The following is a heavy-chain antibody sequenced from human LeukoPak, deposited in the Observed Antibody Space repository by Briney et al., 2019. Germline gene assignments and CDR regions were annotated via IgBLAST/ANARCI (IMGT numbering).Heavy chain of an antibody. J-gene: IGHJ3*02. CDR2: IYYSGST. Sequence: PPETLSLTCTVSGGSVSSSSYYWDWIRQPPGKGLEWIGSIYYSGSTYYNPSLKSRVTISVDTSKNQFSLKLSSVTAADTAVYYCARAVVVPAADDAFDIWGQGTMVTVSS. D-gene: IGHD2-2*01. V-gene: IGHV4-39*07. CDR3: ARAVVVPAADDAFDI. CDR1: GGSVSSSSYY.